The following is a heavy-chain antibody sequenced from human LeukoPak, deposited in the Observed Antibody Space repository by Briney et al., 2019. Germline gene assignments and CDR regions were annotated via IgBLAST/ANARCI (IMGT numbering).Heavy chain of an antibody. D-gene: IGHD6-19*01. CDR1: GFTFSSYA. Sequence: GGSLRLSCAASGFTFSSYAMSWVRRAPGKGLEWVSATSGRGVSTYYADSVKGRFTISRDNSKNTLYPQMNSLRAEDTAVYYCAKSPPYSSGWYYFDYWGQGTLVTVSS. J-gene: IGHJ4*02. CDR3: AKSPPYSSGWYYFDY. V-gene: IGHV3-23*01. CDR2: TSGRGVST.